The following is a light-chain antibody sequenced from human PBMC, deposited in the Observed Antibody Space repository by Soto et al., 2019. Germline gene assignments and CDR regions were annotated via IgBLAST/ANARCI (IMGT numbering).Light chain of an antibody. Sequence: EIVLTQSPATLSLSPGERATLSCRASQSVTTYLAWYQHKPGQAPRLLIHDASTRATGIPARFSGSGSVTDFTLNISSLEPEDFAVYYCQQRSNWLGTFGQGTRPEIK. J-gene: IGKJ5*01. V-gene: IGKV3-11*01. CDR1: QSVTTY. CDR3: QQRSNWLGT. CDR2: DAS.